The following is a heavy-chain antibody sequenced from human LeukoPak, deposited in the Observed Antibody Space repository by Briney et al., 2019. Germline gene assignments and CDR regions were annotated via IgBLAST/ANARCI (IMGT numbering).Heavy chain of an antibody. Sequence: GGSLRLSCAASGFTFSSYGMHWVRQAPGKGLEWVAVIGYDGSNKYYADSVKGRFTISRDNSKNTLYLQMNSLRAEDTAVYYCAKDLRWLQTQPPEIGYWGQGTLVTVSS. CDR3: AKDLRWLQTQPPEIGY. CDR2: IGYDGSNK. D-gene: IGHD5-24*01. J-gene: IGHJ4*02. V-gene: IGHV3-33*06. CDR1: GFTFSSYG.